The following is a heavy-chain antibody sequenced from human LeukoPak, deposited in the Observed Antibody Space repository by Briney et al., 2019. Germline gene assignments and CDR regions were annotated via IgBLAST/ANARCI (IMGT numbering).Heavy chain of an antibody. CDR1: GFSFGSYW. CDR3: ASRSY. V-gene: IGHV3-48*04. D-gene: IGHD3-10*01. Sequence: PGGSLRLSCAASGFSFGSYWVSWIRQAPGKGLEWVSYISSTSGAIYYADSVKGRFTISRDNAKNSPYLQMNGLRAEDTAVYYCASRSYWGQGTLVTVSS. CDR2: ISSTSGAI. J-gene: IGHJ4*02.